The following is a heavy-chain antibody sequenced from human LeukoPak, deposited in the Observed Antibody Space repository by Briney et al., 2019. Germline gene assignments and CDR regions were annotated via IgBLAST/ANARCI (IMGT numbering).Heavy chain of an antibody. CDR2: INPKSGDT. J-gene: IGHJ3*02. D-gene: IGHD6-19*01. Sequence: ASVKVSCKASGYTFTNYYVHWVRQAPGQGPEWMGWINPKSGDTNYAQKFQGRVTMTRDTSITTAYMELRLTSDDTAVYYCARSLLRTAVAGIGGDGFDIWGQGTMITVSS. CDR3: ARSLLRTAVAGIGGDGFDI. V-gene: IGHV1-2*02. CDR1: GYTFTNYY.